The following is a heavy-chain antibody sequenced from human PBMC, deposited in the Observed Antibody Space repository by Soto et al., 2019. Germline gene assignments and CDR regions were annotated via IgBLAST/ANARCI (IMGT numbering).Heavy chain of an antibody. V-gene: IGHV3-48*02. CDR3: ARDRSIAGTHDY. CDR1: GFTFSRYN. D-gene: IGHD6-6*01. J-gene: IGHJ4*02. CDR2: ITSSSRTI. Sequence: EVQLVESGGGLVQPGGSLRLSCTASGFTFSRYNMNWVRQAPGKGLEWVSYITSSSRTIYYAGSVKGRFTISRDNAKNSLYLQMNSLRDEDTGVYYCARDRSIAGTHDYWGKGTLVTVSS.